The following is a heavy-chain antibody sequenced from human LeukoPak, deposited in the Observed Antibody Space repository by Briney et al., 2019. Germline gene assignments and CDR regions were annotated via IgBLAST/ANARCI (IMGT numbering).Heavy chain of an antibody. CDR3: ARRIAAAALDY. CDR2: IYYSGGT. V-gene: IGHV4-39*01. CDR1: GGSISSSSYY. Sequence: TSETLSLTCTVSGGSISSSSYYWDWIRQPPGKGLEWIGNIYYSGGTYYNPSLKSRVAISVDTSKNQFSLKLSSVTATDTAVYYCARRIAAAALDYWGQGTLVTVSS. D-gene: IGHD6-13*01. J-gene: IGHJ4*02.